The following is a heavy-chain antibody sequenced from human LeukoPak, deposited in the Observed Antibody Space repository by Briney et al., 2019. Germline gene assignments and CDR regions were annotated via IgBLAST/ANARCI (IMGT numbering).Heavy chain of an antibody. D-gene: IGHD3-3*01. Sequence: GASVKVSCKASGYTFTSYAMHWVRQAPGQRLEWMGWINAGNGNTKYSQKFQGRVTITRNASISTAYMELSSLRSEDTAVYYCARRREYDFWSGYQEEGFDYWGQGTLVTVSS. CDR3: ARRREYDFWSGYQEEGFDY. V-gene: IGHV1-3*01. CDR1: GYTFTSYA. J-gene: IGHJ4*02. CDR2: INAGNGNT.